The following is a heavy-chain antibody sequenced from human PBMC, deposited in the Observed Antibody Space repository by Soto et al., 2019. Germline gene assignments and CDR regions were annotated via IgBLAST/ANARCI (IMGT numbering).Heavy chain of an antibody. V-gene: IGHV3-30*03. D-gene: IGHD6-19*01. J-gene: IGHJ5*02. CDR3: AEWLVLDA. Sequence: PGGSLRLSCAASGFTFSSFGMHWVRQAPGKGLEWVAVISFDGSNKYYADSVKGRFTISRDNSKNTLYLQMNSLRAEDTAVYYCAEWLVLDAWGQGTLVTVS. CDR1: GFTFSSFG. CDR2: ISFDGSNK.